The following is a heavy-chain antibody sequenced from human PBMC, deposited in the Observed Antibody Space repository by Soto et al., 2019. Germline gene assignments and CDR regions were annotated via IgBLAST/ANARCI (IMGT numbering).Heavy chain of an antibody. J-gene: IGHJ5*02. CDR2: INAGNGNT. V-gene: IGHV1-3*01. CDR1: GYTFTSYA. CDR3: ARASPQDIVVVVAATSGLDP. Sequence: ASVKVSCKASGYTFTSYAMHWVRQAPGQRLEWMGWINAGNGNTKYSQKFQGRVTITRDTSASTAYMELSSLRSVDTAVYYCARASPQDIVVVVAATSGLDPWGQGTLVTVSS. D-gene: IGHD2-15*01.